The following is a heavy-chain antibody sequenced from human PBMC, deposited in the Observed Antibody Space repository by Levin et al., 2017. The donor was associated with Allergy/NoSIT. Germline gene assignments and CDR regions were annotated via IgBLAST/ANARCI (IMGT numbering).Heavy chain of an antibody. Sequence: LGESLKISCAASGFTFSSYAMHWVRQAPGKGLEWVAVISYDGSNKYYADSVKGRFTISRDNSKNTLYLQMNSLRAEDTAVYYCARGDYEGDFDYWGQGTLVTVSS. CDR3: ARGDYEGDFDY. CDR1: GFTFSSYA. V-gene: IGHV3-30-3*01. J-gene: IGHJ4*02. CDR2: ISYDGSNK. D-gene: IGHD4-17*01.